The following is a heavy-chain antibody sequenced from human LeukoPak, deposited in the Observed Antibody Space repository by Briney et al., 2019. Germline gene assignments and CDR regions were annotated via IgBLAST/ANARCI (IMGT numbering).Heavy chain of an antibody. CDR3: AKDRGLHLDY. CDR1: GFTFSSYV. Sequence: PGGSLRLSCAASGFTFSSYVMSWVRQAPGKGLEWVAFIRYDGSNKYYADSVKGRFTISRDNSKNTLYLQMNSLRAEDTAVYYCAKDRGLHLDYWGQGTLVTVSS. CDR2: IRYDGSNK. V-gene: IGHV3-30*02. D-gene: IGHD4-11*01. J-gene: IGHJ4*02.